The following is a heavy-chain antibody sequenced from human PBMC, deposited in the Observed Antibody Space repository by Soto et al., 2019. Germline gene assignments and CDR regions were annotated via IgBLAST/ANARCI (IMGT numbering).Heavy chain of an antibody. Sequence: KISCKGSGYRFTNYWISWVRQAPGQGLEWMGRIIPILGIANYAQKFQGRVTITADKSTSTAYMELSSLRSEDTAVYYCARVEGGTYDSSGYYLAWFDPWGQGTLVTVSS. CDR3: ARVEGGTYDSSGYYLAWFDP. CDR2: IIPILGIA. V-gene: IGHV1-69*04. CDR1: GYRFTNYW. D-gene: IGHD3-22*01. J-gene: IGHJ5*02.